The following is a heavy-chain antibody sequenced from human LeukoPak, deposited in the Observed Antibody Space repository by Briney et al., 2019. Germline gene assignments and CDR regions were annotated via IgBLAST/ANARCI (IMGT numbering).Heavy chain of an antibody. CDR2: IRYEGSNK. V-gene: IGHV3-30*02. CDR1: GFTFSSYG. CDR3: AKLGSGFDY. Sequence: GGSLTLSCAASGFTFSSYGMHWVRPAPGRGLEWVAFIRYEGSNKYYADSVKGRFTIFRDNSKNTLYLQMNSLRAEDTAVYYCAKLGSGFDYWGQGTLVTVSS. J-gene: IGHJ4*02. D-gene: IGHD2-15*01.